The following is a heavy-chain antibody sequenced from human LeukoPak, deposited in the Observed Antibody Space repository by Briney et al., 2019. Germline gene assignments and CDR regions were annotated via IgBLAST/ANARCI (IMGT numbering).Heavy chain of an antibody. CDR3: ASRRYCSSTSCYALGYFDY. CDR1: GYTFTSYG. V-gene: IGHV1-18*04. J-gene: IGHJ4*02. Sequence: ASVKVSCKASGYTFTSYGISWVRQAPGQGLEWMGWISAYNGNTNYAQKLQGRVTMTTDPSTSTAYMELRSLRSDDTAVCYCASRRYCSSTSCYALGYFDYWGQGTLVTVSS. D-gene: IGHD2-2*01. CDR2: ISAYNGNT.